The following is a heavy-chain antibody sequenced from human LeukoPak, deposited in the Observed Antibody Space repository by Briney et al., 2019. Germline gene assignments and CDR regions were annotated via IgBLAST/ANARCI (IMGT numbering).Heavy chain of an antibody. CDR2: IYHSGST. Sequence: SETLSLACAVSGGSISSGGYSWSWIRQPPGKGLEWIGYIYHSGSTYYNPSLKSRVTISVDRSKNQFSLKLSSVTAADTAVYYRARDGGYSYGTIDYWGQGTLVTVSS. CDR1: GGSISSGGYS. D-gene: IGHD5-18*01. J-gene: IGHJ4*02. CDR3: ARDGGYSYGTIDY. V-gene: IGHV4-30-2*01.